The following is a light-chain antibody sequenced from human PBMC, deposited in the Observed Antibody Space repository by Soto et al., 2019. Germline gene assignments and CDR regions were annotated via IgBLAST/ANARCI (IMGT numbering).Light chain of an antibody. CDR3: QQYAYWPET. CDR1: QSVRTN. CDR2: YSS. V-gene: IGKV3D-15*01. J-gene: IGKJ1*01. Sequence: EVMMTQFPDTVSVTPGETVTLSCGASQSVRTNLAWYQQRPGQAPRLLIHYSSTRASDIPARFSGSGSGTNFTLAISSLQSEDFAVYYCQQYAYWPETFGQGTKVHIK.